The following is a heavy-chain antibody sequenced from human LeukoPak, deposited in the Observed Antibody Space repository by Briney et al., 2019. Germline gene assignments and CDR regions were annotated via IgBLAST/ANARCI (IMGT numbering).Heavy chain of an antibody. D-gene: IGHD6-19*01. J-gene: IGHJ4*02. CDR1: GYSFTGYY. CDR3: ARTLYSSGWYVGY. Sequence: ASVKVSCKASGYSFTGYYMHWVRQAPGQGLEWMGCITPNSDGTDYAQKFQGRVTMTRDTSISTAYMELSRLRSDDTAVYYCARTLYSSGWYVGYWGQGTLVTVSS. CDR2: ITPNSDGT. V-gene: IGHV1-2*02.